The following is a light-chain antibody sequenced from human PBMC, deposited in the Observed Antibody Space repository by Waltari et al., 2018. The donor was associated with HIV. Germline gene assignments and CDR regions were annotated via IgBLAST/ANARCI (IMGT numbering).Light chain of an antibody. V-gene: IGLV2-8*01. CDR2: EVS. CDR1: SSDVGGYNY. J-gene: IGLJ3*02. CDR3: SSFAGTNDVM. Sequence: QSALTQPPSASGSPGQSVTISCTGTSSDVGGYNYVSWYQQHPGKAPTLMSSEVSRRPSGFPRCFSCATSVNAASLTVAVLQAEDEAYYYCSSFAGTNDVMFGGGTKLTVL.